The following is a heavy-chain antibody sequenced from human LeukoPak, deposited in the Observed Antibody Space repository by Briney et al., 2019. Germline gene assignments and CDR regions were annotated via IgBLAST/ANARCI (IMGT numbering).Heavy chain of an antibody. CDR3: STGGYYEDY. Sequence: PRRSLRLSCAGAGSTFSNAWMNWVRQPPGKGLERVGRIKSKVDGGTTDYAARVKGKVPISRDDPKNTVYLQMNSLKTEDTAVYYCSTGGYYEDYWGQGTLVTVSS. D-gene: IGHD3-22*01. J-gene: IGHJ4*02. CDR1: GSTFSNAW. CDR2: IKSKVDGGTT. V-gene: IGHV3-15*01.